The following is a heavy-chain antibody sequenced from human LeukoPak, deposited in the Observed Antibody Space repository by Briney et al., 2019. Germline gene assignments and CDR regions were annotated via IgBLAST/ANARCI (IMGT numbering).Heavy chain of an antibody. J-gene: IGHJ4*02. D-gene: IGHD6-19*01. V-gene: IGHV4-4*02. CDR1: GDSISSSDW. Sequence: PSGTLSLTCRVSGDSISSSDWWNWVRQPPGKGLQWIGQIYHNGATTYNPSLESRVTMSIDKSNAQFSLKLRSVTAADTAFYYCARDPIPVLGVNFDYWGQGILVTVSS. CDR3: ARDPIPVLGVNFDY. CDR2: IYHNGAT.